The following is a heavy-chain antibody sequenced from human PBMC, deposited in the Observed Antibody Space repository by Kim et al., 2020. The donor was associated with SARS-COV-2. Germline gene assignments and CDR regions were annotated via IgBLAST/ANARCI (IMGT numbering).Heavy chain of an antibody. J-gene: IGHJ6*02. CDR1: GFTFSSYW. V-gene: IGHV3-74*01. D-gene: IGHD3-10*01. CDR3: ARTGRDKYYYYYGMDV. CDR2: INSDGSST. Sequence: GGSLRLSCAASGFTFSSYWMHWVRQAPGKGLVWVSRINSDGSSTSYADSVKGRFTISRDNAKNTLYLQMNSLRAEDTAVYYCARTGRDKYYYYYGMDVWGQGTTVTVSS.